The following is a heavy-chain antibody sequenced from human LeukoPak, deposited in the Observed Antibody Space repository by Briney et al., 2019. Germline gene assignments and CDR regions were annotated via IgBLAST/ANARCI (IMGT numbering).Heavy chain of an antibody. D-gene: IGHD2-2*01. Sequence: GGPLRLSCAVSGFTFSGYEMNWVRQAPGKGLEWVSYISNSGRTLYYADSVKGLFTISRDNAKNSLYLQMNSLRAEDTGVYYCARVFCSTTSCFRNYNYMDVWGKGTTVTVSS. V-gene: IGHV3-48*03. CDR3: ARVFCSTTSCFRNYNYMDV. J-gene: IGHJ6*03. CDR2: ISNSGRTL. CDR1: GFTFSGYE.